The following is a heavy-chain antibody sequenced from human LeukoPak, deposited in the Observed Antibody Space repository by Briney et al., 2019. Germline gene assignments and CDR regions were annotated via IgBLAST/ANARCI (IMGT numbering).Heavy chain of an antibody. CDR2: ITSNTHYI. CDR1: GFTFNSYN. Sequence: GGSLRLSCAASGFTFNSYNMNWVRQAPGKGLEWVSSITSNTHYIYYADSVKGRFTISRDNAKNSLYLQMSSLRAEDTAVYYCARVYDFWGGFSRFYFDNWGQGTLVTVSS. CDR3: ARVYDFWGGFSRFYFDN. D-gene: IGHD3-3*01. V-gene: IGHV3-21*01. J-gene: IGHJ4*02.